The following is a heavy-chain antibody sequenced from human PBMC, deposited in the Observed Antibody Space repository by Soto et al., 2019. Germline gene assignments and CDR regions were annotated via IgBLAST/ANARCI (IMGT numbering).Heavy chain of an antibody. CDR1: GGTFSSYA. J-gene: IGHJ6*02. D-gene: IGHD5-18*01. CDR2: IIPIFGTA. CDR3: ARSLTRGYSYGYGYYYYYGMDV. V-gene: IGHV1-69*13. Sequence: SVKVSCKASGGTFSSYAISWVRQAPGQGLEWMGGIIPIFGTANYAQKFQGRVTITADESTSTAYMELSSLRSEDTAVYYCARSLTRGYSYGYGYYYYYGMDVWGQGTTVTVS.